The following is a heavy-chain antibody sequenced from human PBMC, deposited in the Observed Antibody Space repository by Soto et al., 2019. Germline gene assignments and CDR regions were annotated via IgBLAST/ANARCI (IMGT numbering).Heavy chain of an antibody. V-gene: IGHV5-51*01. Sequence: GESLKISCKASGFTFSSYSLGWVRHMPGKGLQWMGNIFSSDSSAKYSPSFVGQVTISVDRSINTAYLQWSSLKASGTAIYYCGTGRGSSWFDYWGPGTLVTVSS. CDR2: IFSSDSSA. J-gene: IGHJ4*02. D-gene: IGHD2-2*01. CDR1: GFTFSSYS. CDR3: GTGRGSSWFDY.